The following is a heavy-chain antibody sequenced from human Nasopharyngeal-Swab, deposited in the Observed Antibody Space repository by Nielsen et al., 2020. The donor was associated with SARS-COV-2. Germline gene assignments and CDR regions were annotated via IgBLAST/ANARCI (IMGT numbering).Heavy chain of an antibody. CDR2: ISISGNKL. J-gene: IGHJ4*02. CDR1: GFTFSSYW. D-gene: IGHD6-6*01. V-gene: IGHV3-23*01. Sequence: GESLKISCAASGFTFSSYWMSWVRQAPGKGLEWVSAISISGNKLYYADSVRDRFTISRDNSKNTLYLQMNSMRAEDTAVYYCAQEIRPNDYWGQGTLVTVSS. CDR3: AQEIRPNDY.